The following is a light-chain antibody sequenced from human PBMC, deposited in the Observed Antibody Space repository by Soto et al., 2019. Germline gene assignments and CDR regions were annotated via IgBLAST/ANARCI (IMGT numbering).Light chain of an antibody. V-gene: IGKV1-17*01. J-gene: IGKJ1*01. CDR3: LQHNSYPRT. Sequence: DIQMTQSPSSLSASVGDRVTITCRASQSIVDDLAWYQHKPGKAPKRLLYVASGLQSGVPSRFSGSGSGTEFTLTISSLQPEDFATYYGLQHNSYPRTFGQGTKVEIK. CDR1: QSIVDD. CDR2: VAS.